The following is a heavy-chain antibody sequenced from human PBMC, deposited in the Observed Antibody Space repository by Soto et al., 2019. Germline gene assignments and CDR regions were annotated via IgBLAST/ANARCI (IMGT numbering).Heavy chain of an antibody. D-gene: IGHD2-8*01. CDR2: ISGLAGST. CDR1: GITFSDYS. Sequence: EVQLLESGGGLVQPGGSLRLSCVASGITFSDYSMSWVRQVPGKGLEWVSGISGLAGSTYYADSVRGRFTISRDNSKNTLYLQMNGLRGEDTAVYYCAKSNGDKWSQYYFDYWGQGTLLTVSS. CDR3: AKSNGDKWSQYYFDY. V-gene: IGHV3-23*01. J-gene: IGHJ4*02.